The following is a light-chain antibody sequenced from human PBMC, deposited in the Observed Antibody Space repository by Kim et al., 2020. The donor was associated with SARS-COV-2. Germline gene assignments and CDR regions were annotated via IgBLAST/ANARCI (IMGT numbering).Light chain of an antibody. CDR3: QQYNRYPYT. J-gene: IGKJ2*01. V-gene: IGKV1-16*01. CDR1: QDISNY. Sequence: SASVGASITITCRASQDISNYLGWFQHQPGKAPRSLIDSASNLHIGVPGRFSGSGSGTDFTLTISSLQPEDFATYYCQQYNRYPYTFAQGTKLEI. CDR2: SAS.